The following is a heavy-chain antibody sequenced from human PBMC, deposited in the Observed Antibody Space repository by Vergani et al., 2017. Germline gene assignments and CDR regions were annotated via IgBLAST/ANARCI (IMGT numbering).Heavy chain of an antibody. D-gene: IGHD4-17*01. CDR3: ARHLWGEYGDYGLFDC. CDR2: IDPSDSYT. Sequence: EVQLVQSGAEVKKPGGSLRISCKGSGYSFTSYWISWVRQMPGKGLEWMGRIDPSDSYTNYSPSFQGHVTISADKSISTAYMQWSSLKASDTAMYHCARHLWGEYGDYGLFDCGGQGTLVTVSS. V-gene: IGHV5-10-1*03. J-gene: IGHJ4*02. CDR1: GYSFTSYW.